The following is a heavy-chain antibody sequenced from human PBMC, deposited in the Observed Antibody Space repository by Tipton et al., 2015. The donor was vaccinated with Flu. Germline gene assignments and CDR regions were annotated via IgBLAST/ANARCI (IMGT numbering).Heavy chain of an antibody. CDR2: INPNSGGT. CDR1: GYTFTGYY. D-gene: IGHD4-11*01. J-gene: IGHJ5*02. Sequence: QSGPEVKKPGASVKVSCKASGYTFTGYYMHWVRQAPGQGLEWMGWINPNSGGTNYAQKFQGRVTMTRDTSISTAYMELSRLRSDDTAVYYCARDPDFYSSTNWFDPWGQGTLVTVSS. V-gene: IGHV1-2*02. CDR3: ARDPDFYSSTNWFDP.